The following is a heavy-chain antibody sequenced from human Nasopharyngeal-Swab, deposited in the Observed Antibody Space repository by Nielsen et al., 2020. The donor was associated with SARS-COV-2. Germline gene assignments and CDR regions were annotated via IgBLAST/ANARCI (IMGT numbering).Heavy chain of an antibody. CDR1: LFVFSCVW. J-gene: IGHJ4*02. Sequence: GESLMISCASSLFVFSCVWMSWVRQAPGKGLEWVGRIKRKADGGTVEYATAVRGRFSISRVDSRNTLFLQMNRLKTEDTAVYYCTTLHRTGWFWGQGTLVTVSS. CDR3: TTLHRTGWF. D-gene: IGHD6-19*01. V-gene: IGHV3-15*01. CDR2: IKRKADGGTV.